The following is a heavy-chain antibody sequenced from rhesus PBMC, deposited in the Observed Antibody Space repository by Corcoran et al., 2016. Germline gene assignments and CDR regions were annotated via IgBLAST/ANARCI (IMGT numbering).Heavy chain of an antibody. J-gene: IGHJ5-1*01. CDR1: GGSISGYYY. V-gene: IGHV4-73*01. CDR2: IYGNSAST. CDR3: ARATPYYYYGGPRFDV. D-gene: IGHD3-28*01. Sequence: QVQLQQWGEGLVKPSETLSLTCAVYGGSISGYYYWSWIRQPPGKGLEWIGYIYGNSASTNYNPSLKNRVTISKDTSKNQFSLKLSSVTAADTAVYYWARATPYYYYGGPRFDVGGPGVLVTVSS.